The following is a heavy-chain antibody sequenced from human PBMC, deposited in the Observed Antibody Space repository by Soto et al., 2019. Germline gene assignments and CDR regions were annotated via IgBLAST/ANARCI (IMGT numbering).Heavy chain of an antibody. D-gene: IGHD3-9*01. Sequence: GGSLRLSCVASGITFNNFAMTWVRLAPGKGLEWVSSISANSANTYYADSVKGRFIISRDNTKSTVYLHMSGLSAEDTALYYCAKDIGRYCVNGYYIDYWGQGT. CDR2: ISANSANT. V-gene: IGHV3-23*01. CDR1: GITFNNFA. J-gene: IGHJ4*02. CDR3: AKDIGRYCVNGYYIDY.